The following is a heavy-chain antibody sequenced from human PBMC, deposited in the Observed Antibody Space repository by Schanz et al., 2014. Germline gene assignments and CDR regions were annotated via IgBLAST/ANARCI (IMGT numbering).Heavy chain of an antibody. J-gene: IGHJ4*02. CDR2: ISGSGTTT. Sequence: QVQLVESGGGVVQPGRSLRLSCAASGFNFGSHGMHWVRQAPGKGLEWVAGISGSGTTTYYADSVKGRFTISRDNSKNTLYLQMNSLRAEDTAVYYCAKDRSWDYDSSGYFDYWGQGTLVTVSS. CDR3: AKDRSWDYDSSGYFDY. V-gene: IGHV3-NL1*01. D-gene: IGHD3-22*01. CDR1: GFNFGSHG.